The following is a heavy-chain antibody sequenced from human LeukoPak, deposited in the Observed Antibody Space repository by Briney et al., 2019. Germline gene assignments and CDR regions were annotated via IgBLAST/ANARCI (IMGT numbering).Heavy chain of an antibody. V-gene: IGHV4-4*07. Sequence: SETLSLTCTVSGGSISSYYWSWIRQPAGKALEGIGRIYTSGSTNYNPSLKSRVTMSVDTSKSQFSLKLSSVTAADTAVYYCARDRSSGYYGDWFDPWGQGTLVTVSS. J-gene: IGHJ5*02. CDR2: IYTSGST. CDR1: GGSISSYY. CDR3: ARDRSSGYYGDWFDP. D-gene: IGHD3-22*01.